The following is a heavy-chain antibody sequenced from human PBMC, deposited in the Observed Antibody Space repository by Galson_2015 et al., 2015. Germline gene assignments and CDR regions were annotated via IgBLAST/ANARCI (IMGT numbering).Heavy chain of an antibody. V-gene: IGHV1-46*04. CDR2: INPSGGST. Sequence: SVKVSCKASGYTFTSYYIHWVRQAPGQGLEWMGLINPSGGSTSYARKLQGRVTVTRDTSTSTVYMDLSSLRSEDTAVYYCARDKYDGSRSWTDFYMDVWGEGTTVTVSS. J-gene: IGHJ6*03. CDR1: GYTFTSYY. D-gene: IGHD3-10*01. CDR3: ARDKYDGSRSWTDFYMDV.